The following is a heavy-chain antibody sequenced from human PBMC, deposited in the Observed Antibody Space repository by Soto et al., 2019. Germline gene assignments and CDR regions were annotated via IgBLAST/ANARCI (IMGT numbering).Heavy chain of an antibody. V-gene: IGHV3-9*01. CDR2: ISWNSGSI. D-gene: IGHD5-12*01. CDR1: GFTFDDYA. CDR3: AKDSGYDLDVPFDY. Sequence: EVQLVESGGGLVQPGRSLRLSCAASGFTFDDYAMHWVRQAPGKGLEWVSGISWNSGSIGYADSVKGRFTISRDNAKNSLYLQMNSLRAEDTALYYSAKDSGYDLDVPFDYWGQGTLVTVSS. J-gene: IGHJ4*02.